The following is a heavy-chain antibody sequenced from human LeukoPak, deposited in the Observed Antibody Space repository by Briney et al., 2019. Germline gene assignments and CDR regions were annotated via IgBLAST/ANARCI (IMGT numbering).Heavy chain of an antibody. CDR2: IYYSGST. D-gene: IGHD3-22*01. CDR3: ASGVVITIFDY. V-gene: IGHV4-59*01. J-gene: IGHJ4*02. Sequence: SETLSLTCTVSGGSISSYYWSWIRQPPGKGLEWIGYIYYSGSTNYNPSLTSRVTISVDTSKNQFSLKLSSVAAADTAVYYCASGVVITIFDYWGQGTLVTVSS. CDR1: GGSISSYY.